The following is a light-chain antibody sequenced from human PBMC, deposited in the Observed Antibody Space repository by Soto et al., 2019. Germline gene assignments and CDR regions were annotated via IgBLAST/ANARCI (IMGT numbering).Light chain of an antibody. CDR1: SGSIASNY. Sequence: NFMLTQPHPVSESPGKTVTISCTRSSGSIASNYVQWYQQRPGSAPTTVIYEDNQRPSGVPDRFSGSIDSSSNSASLTISGLKTEDEADYYCQSYDSSDLYVFGTGTKVTVL. J-gene: IGLJ1*01. CDR2: EDN. CDR3: QSYDSSDLYV. V-gene: IGLV6-57*04.